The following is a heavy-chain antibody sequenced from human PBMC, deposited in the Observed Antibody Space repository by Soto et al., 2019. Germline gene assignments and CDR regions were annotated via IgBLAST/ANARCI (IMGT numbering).Heavy chain of an antibody. D-gene: IGHD6-6*01. CDR2: ISYDGSNK. CDR1: GFTFSSYG. V-gene: IGHV3-30*18. Sequence: QVQLVESGGGVVQPGRSLRLSCAASGFTFSSYGMHWVRQAPGKGLGWVAVISYDGSNKYYADSVKGRFTISRDNSKHTLYMKMNSLRADDTAVYYCAKDGGIAARPDYYYYGMDVWGQGTTVTVSS. J-gene: IGHJ6*02. CDR3: AKDGGIAARPDYYYYGMDV.